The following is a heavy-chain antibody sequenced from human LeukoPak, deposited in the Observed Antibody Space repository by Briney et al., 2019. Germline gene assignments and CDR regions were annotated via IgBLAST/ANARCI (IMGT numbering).Heavy chain of an antibody. V-gene: IGHV4-31*03. CDR1: GGSISSGGYY. J-gene: IGHJ6*02. CDR2: IYYSGST. CDR3: ASTSTVTRYYYGMDV. Sequence: PSETLSLTCTVSGGSISSGGYYWSWIRQHPGKGLEWIGYIYYSGSTYYNPSLKSRVTIPVDTSKNQFSLKLSSVTAADTAVYYCASTSTVTRYYYGMDVWGQGTTVTVSS. D-gene: IGHD4-17*01.